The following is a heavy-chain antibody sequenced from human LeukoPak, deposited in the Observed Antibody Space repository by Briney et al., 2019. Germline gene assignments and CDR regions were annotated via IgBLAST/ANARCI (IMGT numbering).Heavy chain of an antibody. CDR3: ARDITGTADY. D-gene: IGHD1-20*01. J-gene: IGHJ4*02. CDR2: IYSGGST. Sequence: GGSLRLSCAASGFTVSSNYMSWVHQAPGKGLEWVSVIYSGGSTYYADSVKGRFTISRDNPKNTLYLQMNSLRAEDTAVYYCARDITGTADYWGQGTLVTVSS. CDR1: GFTVSSNY. V-gene: IGHV3-66*02.